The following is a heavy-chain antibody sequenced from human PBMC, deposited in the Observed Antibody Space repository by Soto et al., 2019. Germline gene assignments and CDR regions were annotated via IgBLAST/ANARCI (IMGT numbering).Heavy chain of an antibody. CDR3: ATVFDV. CDR2: IDTDGGGT. CDR1: GFTFRSHR. J-gene: IGHJ4*02. Sequence: EVQLVESGGGLVQPGGSLRVSCAASGFTFRSHRIHWVRQAPWKGLELVLRIDTDGGGTSYADSVKGLFTISTDNAENTVDLQMNGLRVEDTAVYYCATVFDVWGQGTLVTVSS. V-gene: IGHV3-74*01.